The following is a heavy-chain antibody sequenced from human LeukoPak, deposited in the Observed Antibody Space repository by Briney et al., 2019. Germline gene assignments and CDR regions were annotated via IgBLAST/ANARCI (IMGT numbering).Heavy chain of an antibody. CDR2: ISGSGGST. CDR3: AKWVGYYGSGSYFDY. J-gene: IGHJ4*02. CDR1: GFTFSSYA. V-gene: IGHV3-23*01. D-gene: IGHD3-10*01. Sequence: GGSLRLSCAASGFTFSSYAMSWVRQAPGKGLEWVSAISGSGGSTYYADSVKGRFTISRDNSKNTLYLQMNSLRAEDTAVYYCAKWVGYYGSGSYFDYWGQGTLVTVSS.